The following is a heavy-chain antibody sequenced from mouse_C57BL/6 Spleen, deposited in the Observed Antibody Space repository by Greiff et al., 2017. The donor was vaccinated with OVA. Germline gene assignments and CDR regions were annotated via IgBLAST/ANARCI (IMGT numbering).Heavy chain of an antibody. D-gene: IGHD1-1*01. CDR1: GYTFTDYE. V-gene: IGHV1-15*01. CDR2: IDPETGGT. J-gene: IGHJ3*01. CDR3: TRGYYGSPWFAY. Sequence: QVQLQQSGAELVRPGASVTLSCKASGYTFTDYEMHWVKPTPVHGLAWIGAIDPETGGTAYNQKFKGKAILTADTSSSTAYMELRSLTSEDSAVYYCTRGYYGSPWFAYWGQGTLVTVSA.